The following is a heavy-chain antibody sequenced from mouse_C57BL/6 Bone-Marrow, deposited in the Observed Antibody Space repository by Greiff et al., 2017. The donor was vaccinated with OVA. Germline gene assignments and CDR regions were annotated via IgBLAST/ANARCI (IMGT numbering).Heavy chain of an antibody. CDR1: GYTFTSYW. CDR2: IDPSDSYT. D-gene: IGHD2-1*01. V-gene: IGHV1-69*01. J-gene: IGHJ2*01. CDR3: ARLYGNYVYYFDY. Sequence: QVQLQQPGAELVMPGASVKLSCKASGYTFTSYWMHWVKQRPGQGLEWIGEIDPSDSYTNYNQKFKGKSTLTVDKSSSTAYMQLSSLTSEDSAVYYCARLYGNYVYYFDYWGQGTTLTVSS.